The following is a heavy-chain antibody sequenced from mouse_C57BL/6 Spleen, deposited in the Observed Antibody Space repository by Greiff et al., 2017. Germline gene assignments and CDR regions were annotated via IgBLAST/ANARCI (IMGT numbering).Heavy chain of an antibody. J-gene: IGHJ4*01. CDR1: GYAFTNYL. Sequence: VQLQQSGAELVRPGTSVKVSCKASGYAFTNYLIEWVKQRPGQGLEWIGVINPGSGGTNYNEKFKGKATLTADKSSSTAYMQLSSLTSEDSAVYFCARDSSSYDYAMDYWGQGTSVTVSS. V-gene: IGHV1-54*01. CDR3: ARDSSSYDYAMDY. CDR2: INPGSGGT. D-gene: IGHD3-2*02.